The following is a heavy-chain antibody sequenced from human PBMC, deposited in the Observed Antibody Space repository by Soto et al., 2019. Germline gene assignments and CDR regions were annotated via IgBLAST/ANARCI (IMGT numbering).Heavy chain of an antibody. CDR1: AFTFSSYN. V-gene: IGHV3-21*01. CDR3: ARDAVESRAIFGVVMDV. Sequence: GGSLRLSCAASAFTFSSYNMNWVRQAPGKGLEWVSSISVGSSYSYYADSVKGRFTISRDNAKNSLFLQMNSLRAEDTAVYYCARDAVESRAIFGVVMDVWGKGTTVTVSS. CDR2: ISVGSSYS. D-gene: IGHD3-3*01. J-gene: IGHJ6*03.